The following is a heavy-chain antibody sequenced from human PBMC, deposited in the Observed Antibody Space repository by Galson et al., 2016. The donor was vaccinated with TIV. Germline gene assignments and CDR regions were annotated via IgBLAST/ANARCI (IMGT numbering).Heavy chain of an antibody. V-gene: IGHV3-21*06. Sequence: SLRLSCAASGFTFNTYKMNWVCQAPGKGLEWISSISSRGTYTHYADSVKGRVTISRDNANNSLYLQMNSLRAEDTAVYYCARDGARIGAHSAFDIWGQGTMVTVSS. D-gene: IGHD3-16*01. CDR2: ISSRGTYT. CDR1: GFTFNTYK. J-gene: IGHJ3*02. CDR3: ARDGARIGAHSAFDI.